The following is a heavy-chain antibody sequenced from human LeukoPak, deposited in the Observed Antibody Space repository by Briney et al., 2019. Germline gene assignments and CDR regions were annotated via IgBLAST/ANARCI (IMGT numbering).Heavy chain of an antibody. D-gene: IGHD4-17*01. J-gene: IGHJ4*02. Sequence: PGGSLRLSCAASGFTFSSYWMSWVRQAPGKGLEWVANIKQDGSEKYYVDSVKGRFTISRDSAKNSLYLQMNSLRAEDTAVYYCARDRHDYGDYFDYWGQGTLVTVSS. V-gene: IGHV3-7*01. CDR2: IKQDGSEK. CDR3: ARDRHDYGDYFDY. CDR1: GFTFSSYW.